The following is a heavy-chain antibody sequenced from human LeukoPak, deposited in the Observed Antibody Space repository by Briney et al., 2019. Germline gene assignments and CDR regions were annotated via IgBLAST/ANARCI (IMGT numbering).Heavy chain of an antibody. CDR2: IYYSGST. Sequence: PSETLSLTCTVSGGSISSSSYYWGWIRQPPGKGLEWIVSIYYSGSTYYNPSLKSRVTISVDTSKNQFSLKLSSVTAADTAVYYCASPLLHYYDSSGYYEFGYWGQGTLVTVSS. D-gene: IGHD3-22*01. V-gene: IGHV4-39*01. CDR1: GGSISSSSYY. CDR3: ASPLLHYYDSSGYYEFGY. J-gene: IGHJ4*02.